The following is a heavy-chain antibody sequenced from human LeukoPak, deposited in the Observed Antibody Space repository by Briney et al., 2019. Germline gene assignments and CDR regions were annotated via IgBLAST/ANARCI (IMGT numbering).Heavy chain of an antibody. CDR2: IYYSGST. CDR3: ARRPDSYCSSTSCPFDI. V-gene: IGHV4-39*01. D-gene: IGHD2-2*01. CDR1: GGSISSSSYY. Sequence: PSETLSLTCTVSGGSISSSSYYWGWIRQPPGKGLEWIGSIYYSGSTYYNPSLKSRVTISVDTSKNQFSLKLSSVTAADTAVYYCARRPDSYCSSTSCPFDIWGQGIMVTVSS. J-gene: IGHJ3*02.